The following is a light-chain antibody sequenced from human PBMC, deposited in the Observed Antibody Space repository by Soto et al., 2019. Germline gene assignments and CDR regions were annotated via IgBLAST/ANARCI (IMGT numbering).Light chain of an antibody. J-gene: IGLJ1*01. CDR1: SRDIGNYNY. V-gene: IGLV2-14*01. Sequence: QSALTQPASVSGSPGQSITISCTGTSRDIGNYNYVPWYQHHPGKTPKLMIYEVTSRPSGVSDRFSGSKSGMTASLTISGLQPEDEADYFCASYSSANTLVVFGTGTKVTVL. CDR3: ASYSSANTLVV. CDR2: EVT.